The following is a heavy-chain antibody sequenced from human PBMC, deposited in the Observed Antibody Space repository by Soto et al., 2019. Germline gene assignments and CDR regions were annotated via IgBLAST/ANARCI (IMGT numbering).Heavy chain of an antibody. J-gene: IGHJ6*03. V-gene: IGHV1-2*04. D-gene: IGHD6-6*01. CDR2: INPNSGGT. Sequence: ASVKVSCKASGYTFTGYYMHWVRQAPGQGLEWMGWINPNSGGTNYAQRFQGWVTMTRDTSISTAYMELSRLRSDDTAVYYCARAGTSSSSGYYYYYYMDVWGKGTTVTVSS. CDR1: GYTFTGYY. CDR3: ARAGTSSSSGYYYYYYMDV.